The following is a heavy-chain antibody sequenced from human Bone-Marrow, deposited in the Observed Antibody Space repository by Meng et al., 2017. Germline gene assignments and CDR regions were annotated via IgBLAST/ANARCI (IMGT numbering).Heavy chain of an antibody. V-gene: IGHV3-64*01. J-gene: IGHJ4*02. D-gene: IGHD3-9*01. CDR3: ARDADWVIFDH. Sequence: GESLKISCAASGFTFSSYAMHWVRQAPGKGLEYVSAISSNGGSTYYANSVKGRFTISRDDAKNTVYLQMNSLRAEDTAVYYCARDADWVIFDHWGQGALVTVSS. CDR2: ISSNGGST. CDR1: GFTFSSYA.